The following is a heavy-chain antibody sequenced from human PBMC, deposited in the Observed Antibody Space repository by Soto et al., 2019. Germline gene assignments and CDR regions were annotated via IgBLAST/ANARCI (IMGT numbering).Heavy chain of an antibody. J-gene: IGHJ5*02. CDR3: ARVRQGCSRISCYFDX. Sequence: PSETLSLTCAVSGGSISSSNWWNWVRQPPGNGLEWIWEVHHSGSTNYNPSLKSRVTISVDKSKNQFSLKLNSVTAADTAVYYCARVRQGCSRISCYFDXWGQGTLLTVSX. D-gene: IGHD2-2*01. V-gene: IGHV4-4*02. CDR1: GGSISSSNW. CDR2: VHHSGST.